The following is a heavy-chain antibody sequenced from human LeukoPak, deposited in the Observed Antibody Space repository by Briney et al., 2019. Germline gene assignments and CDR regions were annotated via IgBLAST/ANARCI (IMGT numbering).Heavy chain of an antibody. CDR1: GYTFTGNY. J-gene: IGHJ6*02. D-gene: IGHD4-11*01. V-gene: IGHV1-2*02. CDR3: ASTVTHPYGMDV. Sequence: GASVKVSCKASGYTFTGNYMHWVRQAPGQGLEWMGWINPNSGGTNYAKKFQGRVTVTRDTSISTACMELSRLRSDDTAVYYCASTVTHPYGMDVWGQGTTVTVSS. CDR2: INPNSGGT.